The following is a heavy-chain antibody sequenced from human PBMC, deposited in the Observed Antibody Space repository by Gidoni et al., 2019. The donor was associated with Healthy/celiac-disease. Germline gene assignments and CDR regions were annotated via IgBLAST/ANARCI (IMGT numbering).Heavy chain of an antibody. CDR3: AKAATGTFDY. CDR1: GFTFSNYG. Sequence: QVQLVESGGGVVQPGRALRLSCAASGFTFSNYGIHWVRQAPDKGLEWVAVISHDESNKFYADSVKGRFTISRDNSKDTLFLQMDSLRAEDTAVYYCAKAATGTFDYWGPGTLVTVSS. V-gene: IGHV3-30*18. J-gene: IGHJ4*02. D-gene: IGHD1-1*01. CDR2: ISHDESNK.